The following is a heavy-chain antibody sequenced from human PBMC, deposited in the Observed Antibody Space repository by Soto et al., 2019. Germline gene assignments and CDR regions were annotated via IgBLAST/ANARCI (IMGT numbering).Heavy chain of an antibody. V-gene: IGHV3-23*01. CDR1: GFNFSSYA. CDR2: ISGSGGST. CDR3: AKDRKYTVTIEPFDY. Sequence: PGGSLRLSCAASGFNFSSYAMSWVRQAPGKGLEWVSAISGSGGSTYYADSVKGRFTISRDNSKNTLYLQMNSLRAEDTAVYYCAKDRKYTVTIEPFDYWGQGTLVTVSS. J-gene: IGHJ4*02. D-gene: IGHD4-4*01.